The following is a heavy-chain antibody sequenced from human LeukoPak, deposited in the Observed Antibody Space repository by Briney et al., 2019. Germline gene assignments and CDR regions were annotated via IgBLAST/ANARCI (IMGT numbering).Heavy chain of an antibody. CDR2: ITSSGAAT. J-gene: IGHJ4*02. Sequence: GGSLRLSCAASGFTSSSYAMSWVRQAPGKGLEWVSSITSSGAATYYADSVKGRFTISRDNSDNTLYLQMNSLRAEDTAVYYCAKDRPNYYGSNGHYYKLNGDCWGQGTLVTVSS. CDR1: GFTSSSYA. CDR3: AKDRPNYYGSNGHYYKLNGDC. D-gene: IGHD3-22*01. V-gene: IGHV3-23*01.